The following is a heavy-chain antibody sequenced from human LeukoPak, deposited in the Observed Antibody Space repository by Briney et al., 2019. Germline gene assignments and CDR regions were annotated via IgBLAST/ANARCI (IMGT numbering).Heavy chain of an antibody. CDR3: ARVKQQRGSLLGY. CDR2: INPNGGGT. V-gene: IGHV1-2*04. D-gene: IGHD6-13*01. J-gene: IGHJ4*02. CDR1: GYTFTGYY. Sequence: ASVKVSCKASGYTFTGYYMHWVRQAPGQGLEWTGWINPNGGGTNYAQKFQGWVTMTRDTSISTAYMELSRLRSDDTAVYYCARVKQQRGSLLGYWGQGTLVTVSS.